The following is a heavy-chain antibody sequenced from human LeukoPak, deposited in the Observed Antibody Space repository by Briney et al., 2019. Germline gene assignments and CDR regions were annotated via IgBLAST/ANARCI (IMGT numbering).Heavy chain of an antibody. J-gene: IGHJ5*02. V-gene: IGHV3-20*04. CDR1: GFTFDDYG. Sequence: GGSLRLSCAASGFTFDDYGMSWVHQAPGKGLEWVSGINWNGGSTGYADSVKGRFTISRDNAKNSLYLQMNSLRAEDTALYYCARDSTFIAAASNNWFDPWGQGTLVTVSS. D-gene: IGHD6-13*01. CDR2: INWNGGST. CDR3: ARDSTFIAAASNNWFDP.